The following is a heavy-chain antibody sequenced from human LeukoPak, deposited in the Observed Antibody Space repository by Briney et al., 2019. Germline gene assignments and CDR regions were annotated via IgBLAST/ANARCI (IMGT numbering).Heavy chain of an antibody. Sequence: ASVKVSCKASGYTFTTYGFSWVRQAPGQGLEWMGWINPNSGGTNYAQKFQGRVTMTRDTSISTAYMELSRLRSDDTAVYYCARGEARGYYDSSGYYDYWGQGTLVTVSS. CDR2: INPNSGGT. V-gene: IGHV1-2*02. J-gene: IGHJ4*02. CDR3: ARGEARGYYDSSGYYDY. D-gene: IGHD3-22*01. CDR1: GYTFTTYG.